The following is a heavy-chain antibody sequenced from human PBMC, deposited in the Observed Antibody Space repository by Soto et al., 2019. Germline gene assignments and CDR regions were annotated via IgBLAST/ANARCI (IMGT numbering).Heavy chain of an antibody. CDR2: ISAYNGNT. CDR1: GYTFTSHG. CDR3: ARISGYDGDNWFDP. J-gene: IGHJ5*02. D-gene: IGHD5-12*01. Sequence: ASGKVSCKASGYTFTSHGITWVRQAPGQGLEWMGWISAYNGNTNYAQKLQGRVTMTTDTSTSTAYMELRSLRSDDTAVYYCARISGYDGDNWFDPWGQGTLVTVSS. V-gene: IGHV1-18*01.